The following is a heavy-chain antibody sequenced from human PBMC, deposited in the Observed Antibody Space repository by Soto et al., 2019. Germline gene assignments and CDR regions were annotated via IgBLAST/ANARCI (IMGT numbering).Heavy chain of an antibody. V-gene: IGHV3-13*04. CDR3: ARGGVPRYYDSRGYHPDIYYYYYGSDA. Sequence: GGSLRLSCAASGFTFSSYDMHWVRQATGKGLEWVSAIGTAGDTYYPGSVKGRFTISRENAKNSLYLQMNSLRAGDTAVYYCARGGVPRYYDSRGYHPDIYYYYYGSDAWGQGTTVTASS. CDR2: IGTAGDT. CDR1: GFTFSSYD. J-gene: IGHJ6*01. D-gene: IGHD3-22*01.